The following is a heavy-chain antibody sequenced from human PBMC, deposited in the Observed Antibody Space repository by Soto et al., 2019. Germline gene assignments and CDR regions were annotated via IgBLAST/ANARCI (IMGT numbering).Heavy chain of an antibody. CDR1: GFTFSSYS. J-gene: IGHJ4*02. Sequence: EVQLVESGGGLVQPGGSLRLSCAASGFTFSSYSMNWVCQAPGKGLQWVSYISSGSSTIYYADSVKGRFIISRDNAKNSLYLQMNSLRDEDTAVYYCARGWGCTGGSCYSDYWGQGTLVTVSS. V-gene: IGHV3-48*02. D-gene: IGHD2-15*01. CDR2: ISSGSSTI. CDR3: ARGWGCTGGSCYSDY.